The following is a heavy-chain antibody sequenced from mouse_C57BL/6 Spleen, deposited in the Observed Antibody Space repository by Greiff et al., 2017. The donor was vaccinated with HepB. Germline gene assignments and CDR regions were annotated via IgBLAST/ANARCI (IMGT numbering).Heavy chain of an antibody. Sequence: VVESGGGLVKPGGSLKLSCAASGFTFSDYGMHWVRQAPEKGLEWVAYISSGSSTIYYADTVKGRFTISRDNAKNTLFLQMTSLRSEDTAMYYCARDYDYYAMDYWVQGTSVTVSS. CDR1: GFTFSDYG. V-gene: IGHV5-17*01. CDR3: ARDYDYYAMDY. CDR2: ISSGSSTI. J-gene: IGHJ4*01. D-gene: IGHD1-1*02.